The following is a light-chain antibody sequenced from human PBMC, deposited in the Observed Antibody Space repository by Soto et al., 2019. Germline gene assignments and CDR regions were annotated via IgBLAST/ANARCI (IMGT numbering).Light chain of an antibody. V-gene: IGKV1-5*01. CDR2: DAS. CDR1: QSISSW. J-gene: IGKJ4*01. CDR3: QQYNSYPLT. Sequence: DIQMTQSPSTLSGSVGDRFTITCRASQSISSWLAWYQQKPGKAPKLLIYDASSFESGVPSRFSGSGSGTEFTLTISSLQPDDFATYYCQQYNSYPLTFGGGTKVDIK.